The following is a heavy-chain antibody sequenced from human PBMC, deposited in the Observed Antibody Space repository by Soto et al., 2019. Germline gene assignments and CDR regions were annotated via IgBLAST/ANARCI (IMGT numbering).Heavy chain of an antibody. D-gene: IGHD3-22*01. V-gene: IGHV1-18*01. CDR3: ASLGYYDSSGYWAFGAFDI. J-gene: IGHJ3*02. Sequence: ASVKVSCKASGYTFTSYGISWVRQAPGQGLDWMGWISAHNGNTNYAQKLQGRVTMTTDTSTSTAYMELRSLRSDDTAVYYCASLGYYDSSGYWAFGAFDIWGQGTMVTVSS. CDR2: ISAHNGNT. CDR1: GYTFTSYG.